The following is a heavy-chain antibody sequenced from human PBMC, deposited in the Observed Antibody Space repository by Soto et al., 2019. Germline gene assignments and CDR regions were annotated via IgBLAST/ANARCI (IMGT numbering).Heavy chain of an antibody. D-gene: IGHD5-12*01. J-gene: IGHJ4*02. CDR2: INHTGRT. CDR3: ERWGWWLRGYYFDD. Sequence: SETLCLTCAVYGGSISGYSWSWILQPPGKGLEWIREINHTGRTNYNPSLKSRVTISVDTSKNQFSLQLRAVTAPDTAVYYCERWGWWLRGYYFDDGAQGTLVTVCS. V-gene: IGHV4-34*01. CDR1: GGSISGYS.